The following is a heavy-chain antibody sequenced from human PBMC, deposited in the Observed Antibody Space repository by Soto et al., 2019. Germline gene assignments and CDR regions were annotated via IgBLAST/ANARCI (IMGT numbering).Heavy chain of an antibody. CDR1: GFTFSSYA. CDR2: ISGSGGST. D-gene: IGHD2-15*01. V-gene: IGHV3-23*01. CDR3: AQVRGVVALDGYFDC. J-gene: IGHJ4*02. Sequence: EVQLLESGGGLVQPGGSLRLACVASGFTFSSYAMTWVRQAPGKRLEWVSGISGSGGSTYYADSVKGRFTISRDNSKNTLYLQMNSLRAEDTAVYFCAQVRGVVALDGYFDCWAQGTLVTVSS.